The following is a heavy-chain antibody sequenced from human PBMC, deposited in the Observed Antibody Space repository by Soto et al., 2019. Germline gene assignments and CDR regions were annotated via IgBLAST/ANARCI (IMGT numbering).Heavy chain of an antibody. CDR2: IYWDDDK. CDR1: GGSISSYYW. J-gene: IGHJ6*03. CDR3: AHSSQSEYYYYYYMDV. D-gene: IGHD6-19*01. Sequence: TLSLTCTVSGGSISSYYWSWIRQPPGKGLEWLALIYWDDDKRYSPSLKSRLTITKDTSKNQVVLTMTNMDPVDTATYYCAHSSQSEYYYYYYMDVWGKGTTVTVSS. V-gene: IGHV2-5*08.